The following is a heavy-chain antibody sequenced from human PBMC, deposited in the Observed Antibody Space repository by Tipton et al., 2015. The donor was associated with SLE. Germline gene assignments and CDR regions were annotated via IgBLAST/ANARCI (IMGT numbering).Heavy chain of an antibody. D-gene: IGHD3-16*01. CDR2: IYYSGST. CDR1: GGSFSGYY. CDR3: ARGSSSSLWGWYFDL. V-gene: IGHV4-34*01. Sequence: TLSLTCAVYGGSFSGYYWGWIRQPPGKGLEWIGSIYYSGSTYYNPSLKSRVTISVDTPKNQFSLKLSSVTAADTAVYYCARGSSSSLWGWYFDLWGRGTLVTVSS. J-gene: IGHJ2*01.